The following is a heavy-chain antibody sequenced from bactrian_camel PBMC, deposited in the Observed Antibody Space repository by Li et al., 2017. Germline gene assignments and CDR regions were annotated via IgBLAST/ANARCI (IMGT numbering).Heavy chain of an antibody. CDR3: AADRSVYACWATMTRDHWDY. CDR1: GPISSRNC. D-gene: IGHD4*01. Sequence: HVQLVESGGSSAQAGGSLRLSCATSGPISSRNCSGWFRQVPGKEREGVATIYRVLLVPNYADSVKGRFTISLDNAQNTLYLQMNNLKPEDTAMYYCAADRSVYACWATMTRDHWDYWGQGTQVTVS. CDR2: IYRVLLVP. J-gene: IGHJ4*01. V-gene: IGHV3-2*01.